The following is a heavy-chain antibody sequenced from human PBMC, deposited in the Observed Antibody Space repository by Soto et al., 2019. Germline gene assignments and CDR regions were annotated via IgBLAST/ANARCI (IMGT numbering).Heavy chain of an antibody. CDR2: FYYSGST. CDR3: AREFSTVTNYGMDV. D-gene: IGHD4-17*01. Sequence: QVQLQESGPGLVKPSETLSLTCTVSGGSISSYYWSWIRQPPGKGLEWIGYFYYSGSTNYNPSLKSRVTISVDTSKNQFSLKLSSVTAADTAVYYCAREFSTVTNYGMDVWGQGTTVPVSS. J-gene: IGHJ6*02. V-gene: IGHV4-59*01. CDR1: GGSISSYY.